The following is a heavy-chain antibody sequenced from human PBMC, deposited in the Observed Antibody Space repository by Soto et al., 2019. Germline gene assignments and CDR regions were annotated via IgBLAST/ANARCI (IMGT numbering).Heavy chain of an antibody. V-gene: IGHV1-18*01. CDR2: ISAYNGNT. J-gene: IGHJ4*01. D-gene: IGHD6-13*01. Sequence: ASVNVSFKAAGGTFSSYSISWVRQAPGQWLELMGWISAYNGNTNYAHKLQGRVTINKDTSTSTAYMELRSLRSDDTALYYFARVGQQLPHLFYFDYWGHGTLVTVSS. CDR1: GGTFSSYS. CDR3: ARVGQQLPHLFYFDY.